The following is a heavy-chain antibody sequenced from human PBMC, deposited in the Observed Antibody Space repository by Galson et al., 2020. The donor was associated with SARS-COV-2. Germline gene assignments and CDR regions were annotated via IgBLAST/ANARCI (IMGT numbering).Heavy chain of an antibody. J-gene: IGHJ4*02. CDR1: GGSISSGSFY. Sequence: SETLSLTCTVSGGSISSGSFYWGWVRQPPGKGLEWSGCFSYYNPFLKSRVTISVDTSKNQLSLKLSSVTAADTAVYYCARLTPSQWDLPNYFDYWGQGALVTVSS. CDR3: ARLTPSQWDLPNYFDY. CDR2: FS. V-gene: IGHV4-39*01. D-gene: IGHD1-26*01.